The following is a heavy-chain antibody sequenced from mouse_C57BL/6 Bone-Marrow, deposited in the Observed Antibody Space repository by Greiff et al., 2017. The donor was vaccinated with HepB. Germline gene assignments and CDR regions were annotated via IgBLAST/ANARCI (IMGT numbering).Heavy chain of an antibody. Sequence: VQLQQSGAELARPGASVKLSCKASGYTFTSYGISWVKQRTGQGLEWIGEIYPRSGNTYYNEKFKGKATLTADKSSSTAYMELRSLTSEDSAVYFCARSEGLRRGAWFAYWGQGTLVTVSA. D-gene: IGHD2-4*01. CDR2: IYPRSGNT. V-gene: IGHV1-81*01. J-gene: IGHJ3*01. CDR1: GYTFTSYG. CDR3: ARSEGLRRGAWFAY.